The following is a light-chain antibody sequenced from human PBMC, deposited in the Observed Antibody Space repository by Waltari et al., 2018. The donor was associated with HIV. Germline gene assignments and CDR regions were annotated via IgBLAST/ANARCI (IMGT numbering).Light chain of an antibody. J-gene: IGLJ1*01. CDR3: CSYGGESGVYV. V-gene: IGLV2-23*02. CDR2: DVT. Sequence: QSALTQPASVSGSPGQSVTISCNGTKGDIGTYDLVSWYQQHPGKAPKVIIFDVTKRRSRIPPRFSGSKAGNTASLTISGLQADDEGDYYCCSYGGESGVYVFGGGTKVFVL. CDR1: KGDIGTYDL.